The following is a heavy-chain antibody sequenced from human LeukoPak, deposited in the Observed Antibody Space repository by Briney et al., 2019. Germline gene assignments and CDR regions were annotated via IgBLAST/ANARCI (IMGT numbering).Heavy chain of an antibody. V-gene: IGHV2-5*02. CDR3: AHRRKTLSENWFHP. Sequence: SGPTLVNPTQTLTLTCTFSGFSLNTRGVGVGWIRQPPGRALEWLALIYWDDDRRYSPSLKSRLTITKDTSKNQVVLTMTNMDPVDTATYYCAHRRKTLSENWFHPWGQGTLVTVSS. J-gene: IGHJ5*02. CDR2: IYWDDDR. D-gene: IGHD4-23*01. CDR1: GFSLNTRGVG.